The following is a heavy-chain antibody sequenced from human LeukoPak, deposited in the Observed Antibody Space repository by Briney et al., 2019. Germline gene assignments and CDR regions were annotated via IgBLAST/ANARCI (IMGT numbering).Heavy chain of an antibody. Sequence: ASVKVSCKASGFTFTSSAVQWVRQARGQRLEWIGWIVVGSGNTNYAQKFQERVTITRDMSTSTAYMELSSLRSEDTAVYYCAADTGSGSYYQFDYWGQGTLVTVSS. J-gene: IGHJ4*02. CDR3: AADTGSGSYYQFDY. CDR1: GFTFTSSA. V-gene: IGHV1-58*01. D-gene: IGHD3-10*01. CDR2: IVVGSGNT.